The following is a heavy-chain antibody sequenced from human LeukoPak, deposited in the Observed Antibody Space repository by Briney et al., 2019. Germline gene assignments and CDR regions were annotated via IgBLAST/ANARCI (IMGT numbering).Heavy chain of an antibody. Sequence: SETLSLTCTVSGGSISSHYWSWIRQPPGKGLDWVGYIYYSGSTNYNPSLKSRVTISVDTSKNQFSLKLSSVTAADTAVYYCARLNYYDSSGYYYGEFDYWGQGTLVTVSS. V-gene: IGHV4-59*11. CDR3: ARLNYYDSSGYYYGEFDY. D-gene: IGHD3-22*01. J-gene: IGHJ4*02. CDR1: GGSISSHY. CDR2: IYYSGST.